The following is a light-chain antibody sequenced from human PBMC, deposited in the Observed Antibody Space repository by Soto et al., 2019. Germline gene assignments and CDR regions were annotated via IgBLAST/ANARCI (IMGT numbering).Light chain of an antibody. J-gene: IGLJ1*01. Sequence: QAVLTQPASVSGSPGQSITISCTGTSSDVGAYNSVAWYQHNPGKAPKLMIYDVSNRPSGVSSRFSGSKSANTASLSISGLQAADEADYYCSSYTSSSTLVFGTGTKLTVL. CDR2: DVS. CDR1: SSDVGAYNS. CDR3: SSYTSSSTLV. V-gene: IGLV2-14*01.